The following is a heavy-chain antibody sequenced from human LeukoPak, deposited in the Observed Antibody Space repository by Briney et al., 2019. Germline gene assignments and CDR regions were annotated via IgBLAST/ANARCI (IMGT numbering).Heavy chain of an antibody. Sequence: SSETLSLTCSLSGDTLSTYYWNWLRQTPGRGLEWIGHISLGNTEYNPSLKSRVTISVGTSKNEFYLRLTSVTAADTALYFCARDRRHSYGKYFDPWSQGTLVSVSS. CDR2: ISLGNT. V-gene: IGHV4-59*12. J-gene: IGHJ4*02. D-gene: IGHD5-18*01. CDR1: GDTLSTYY. CDR3: ARDRRHSYGKYFDP.